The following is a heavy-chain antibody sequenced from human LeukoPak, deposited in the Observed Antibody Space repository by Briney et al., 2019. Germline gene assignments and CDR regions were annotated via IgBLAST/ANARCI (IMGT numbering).Heavy chain of an antibody. CDR2: ISYDGSNK. D-gene: IGHD1-26*01. Sequence: PGRSLRLSCVASRFTFSSYAMHWVRQAPGKGLECVALISYDGSNKYYANSVKGRFTISRDNSKNTLYLQMNSLRAEDTAVYYCARDWSYSAGYIDYWGQGTLVTVSS. CDR1: RFTFSSYA. J-gene: IGHJ4*02. CDR3: ARDWSYSAGYIDY. V-gene: IGHV3-30*01.